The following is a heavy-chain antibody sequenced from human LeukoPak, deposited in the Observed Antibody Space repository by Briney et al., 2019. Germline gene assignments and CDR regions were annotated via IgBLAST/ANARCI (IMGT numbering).Heavy chain of an antibody. J-gene: IGHJ4*02. CDR3: ARDLSILTGYSSFDY. Sequence: GWSLRLSCAASGFTFSSYAMHWVRQAPGKGLEWVAVISYDGSNKYYADSVKGRFTISRDNSKNTLYLQMNSLRAEDTAVYYCARDLSILTGYSSFDYWGQGTLVTVSS. D-gene: IGHD3-9*01. V-gene: IGHV3-30*04. CDR1: GFTFSSYA. CDR2: ISYDGSNK.